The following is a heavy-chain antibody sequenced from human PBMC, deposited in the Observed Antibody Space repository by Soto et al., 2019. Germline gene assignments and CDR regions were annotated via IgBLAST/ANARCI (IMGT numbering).Heavy chain of an antibody. D-gene: IGHD2-2*01. CDR3: ARDRGTVEVPPAMSRFDP. J-gene: IGHJ5*02. V-gene: IGHV3-33*01. CDR1: GFIFSSYA. Sequence: QVQLVESGGAVVQPGRSLRLSCEASGFIFSSYAMHWVRLPPGKGLEWVGVIWHDGSHQLYADSVKGRFTISRDNSKNTLYLQMNSLRAEDTAVYYCARDRGTVEVPPAMSRFDPWGQGTLVIVSS. CDR2: IWHDGSHQ.